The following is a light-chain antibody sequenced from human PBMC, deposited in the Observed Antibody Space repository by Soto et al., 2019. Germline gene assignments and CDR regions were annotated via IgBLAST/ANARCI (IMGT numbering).Light chain of an antibody. V-gene: IGLV2-23*02. CDR3: SSYAGTVPLV. Sequence: QSALTQPASVSGSPGQSITISCTGTSGDVAIYDLVSWYQQYPGKAPQLIIYEVTKRPSGVSNRFSGSKSGNTASLTISGLQAEDEGDYYCSSYAGTVPLVLGGGTKVTVL. CDR1: SGDVAIYDL. CDR2: EVT. J-gene: IGLJ3*02.